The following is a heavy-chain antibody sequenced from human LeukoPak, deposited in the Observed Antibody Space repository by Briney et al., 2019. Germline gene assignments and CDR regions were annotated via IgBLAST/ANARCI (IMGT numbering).Heavy chain of an antibody. CDR2: INWNGGST. V-gene: IGHV3-20*04. D-gene: IGHD3-10*01. J-gene: IGHJ4*02. CDR3: ARNRRFGELLVEY. CDR1: GFTFDDYG. Sequence: GGSLRLSCAASGFTFDDYGMSWVRQAPGKGLEWVSGINWNGGSTVYADSVKGRFTISRDNAKNSLYLQMSSLRAEDTALYYCARNRRFGELLVEYWGQGTLVTVSS.